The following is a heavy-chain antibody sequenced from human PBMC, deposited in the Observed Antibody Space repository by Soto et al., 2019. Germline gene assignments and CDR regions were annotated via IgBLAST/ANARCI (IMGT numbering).Heavy chain of an antibody. CDR1: GYTFTSYG. J-gene: IGHJ4*02. Sequence: GASVKVSCKASGYTFTSYGISWVRQAPGQGLEWMGWISAYNGNTNYAQKLQGRVTMTTDTSTSTAYMELRSLRSDDTAVYYCARDLDGAAADTGCFEYWGQGTLVSVSS. D-gene: IGHD6-25*01. CDR3: ARDLDGAAADTGCFEY. V-gene: IGHV1-18*01. CDR2: ISAYNGNT.